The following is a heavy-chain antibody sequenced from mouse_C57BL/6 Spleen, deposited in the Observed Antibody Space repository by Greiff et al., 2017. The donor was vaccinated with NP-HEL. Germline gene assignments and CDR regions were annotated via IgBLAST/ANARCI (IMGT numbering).Heavy chain of an antibody. J-gene: IGHJ4*01. CDR3: ARYPSGRGYAMDY. CDR1: GYTFTSYD. V-gene: IGHV1-85*01. CDR2: IYPRDGST. Sequence: PLLESGPELVKPGASVKLSCKASGYTFTSYDINWVKQRPGQGLEWIGWIYPRDGSTKYNEKFKGKATLTVDKSSSTAYMELHSLTSEDSAVYFCARYPSGRGYAMDYWGQGTSVTVSS.